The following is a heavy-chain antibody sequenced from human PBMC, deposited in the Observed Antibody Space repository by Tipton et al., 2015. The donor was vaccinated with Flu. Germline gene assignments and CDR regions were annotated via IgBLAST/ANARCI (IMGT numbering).Heavy chain of an antibody. D-gene: IGHD1-1*01. J-gene: IGHJ4*02. CDR2: VGTMSHSGRT. CDR3: ARGNDYSNAYLDF. Sequence: LRLSCAVSGYSISSGYYWGWIRQPPGKGLEWIGTVGTMSHSGRTYNNPSLKSRVTISVDTSKNQLSLKVTSLTAADTALYYCARGNDYSNAYLDFWGRGTLVTVSS. CDR1: GYSISSGYY. V-gene: IGHV4-38-2*01.